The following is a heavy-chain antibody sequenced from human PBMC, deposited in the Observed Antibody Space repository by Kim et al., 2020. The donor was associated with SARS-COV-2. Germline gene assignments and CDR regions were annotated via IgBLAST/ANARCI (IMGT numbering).Heavy chain of an antibody. Sequence: LSLTCAASGFTFSSYGMHWVRQAPGKGLEWVAVIWYDGSNKYYADSVKGRFTISRDNSKNTLYLQMNSLRAEDTAVYYCARDSPLRRYFDYWGQGTLVTVSS. J-gene: IGHJ4*02. CDR2: IWYDGSNK. CDR3: ARDSPLRRYFDY. CDR1: GFTFSSYG. V-gene: IGHV3-33*01. D-gene: IGHD3-16*01.